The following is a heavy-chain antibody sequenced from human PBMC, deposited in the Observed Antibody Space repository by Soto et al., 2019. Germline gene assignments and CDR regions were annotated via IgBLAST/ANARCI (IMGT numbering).Heavy chain of an antibody. V-gene: IGHV3-30*18. J-gene: IGHJ1*01. D-gene: IGHD6-19*01. CDR1: GFTFSNFG. CDR2: ISYEGLTQ. CDR3: AKEWNEYESGWYFRH. Sequence: GGSLRLSCAASGFTFSNFGMHWVRQAPGKGLEWVAVISYEGLTQYYADSVKGRFTIFRDNSRDTLYLQMDNLRTEDTAVYYCAKEWNEYESGWYFRHWGQGTLVTVSS.